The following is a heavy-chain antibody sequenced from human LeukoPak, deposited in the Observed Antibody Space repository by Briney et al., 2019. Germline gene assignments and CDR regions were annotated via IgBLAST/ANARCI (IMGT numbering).Heavy chain of an antibody. CDR2: ISGSGGST. CDR3: AKDEGSSGWVWVPY. D-gene: IGHD6-19*01. CDR1: GFTFSNYA. J-gene: IGHJ4*02. Sequence: PGGSLRLSCAASGFTFSNYAMSWVRQAPGKGLEWVSGISGSGGSTYYVDSVKGRFTISRDYSKNTLYLQTNSLRAEDTAVYYCAKDEGSSGWVWVPYWGQGTLVTVSS. V-gene: IGHV3-23*01.